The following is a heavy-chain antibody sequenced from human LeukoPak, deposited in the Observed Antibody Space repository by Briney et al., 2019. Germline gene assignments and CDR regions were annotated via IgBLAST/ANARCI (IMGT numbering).Heavy chain of an antibody. V-gene: IGHV1-46*01. CDR1: GYTFTSYY. D-gene: IGHD2-15*01. J-gene: IGHJ4*02. CDR2: INPSGGST. Sequence: ASVKVSCKASGYTFTSYYIHWVRQAPGQGLEWMGKINPSGGSTSYSQKFQGRVTMTRDTSTSTVYMELSSLRFEDTAVYYCARTIVDGGTSHWGQGTLVTVSS. CDR3: ARTIVDGGTSH.